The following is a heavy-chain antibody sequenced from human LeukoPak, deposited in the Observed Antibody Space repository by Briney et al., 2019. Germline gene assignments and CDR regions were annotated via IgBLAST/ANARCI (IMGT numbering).Heavy chain of an antibody. V-gene: IGHV3-74*01. CDR1: GFTFTSYW. CDR3: VRGAPFDY. CDR2: INSDGTST. J-gene: IGHJ4*02. Sequence: PGGSLGLSCAASGFTFTSYWMHWVRQAPGKGLVWVSRINSDGTSTAYADSVKGRFTISRDNAKNMLYLQMNSLRVDDAAVYYCVRGAPFDYWGQGTLVAASS.